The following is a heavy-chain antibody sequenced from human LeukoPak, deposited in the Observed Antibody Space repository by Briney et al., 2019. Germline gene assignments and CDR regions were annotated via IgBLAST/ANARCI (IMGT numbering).Heavy chain of an antibody. V-gene: IGHV3-30-3*01. D-gene: IGHD3-16*01. CDR2: ISYDGSNK. CDR1: GFTFNSYA. CDR3: ARGGHWAKDYYYGMDV. J-gene: IGHJ6*02. Sequence: GGSLRLSCAASGFTFNSYAMHWVRQAPGKGLEWVAVISYDGSNKYYADSVKGRFTISRDNSKNTLYLQMNSLRAEDTAVYYCARGGHWAKDYYYGMDVWGQGTTVTVSS.